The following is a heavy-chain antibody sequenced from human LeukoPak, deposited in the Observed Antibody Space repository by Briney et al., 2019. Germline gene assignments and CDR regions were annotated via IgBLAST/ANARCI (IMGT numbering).Heavy chain of an antibody. CDR2: ISGSGGST. CDR3: AKGYYDYVWGSYYFDY. D-gene: IGHD3-16*01. V-gene: IGHV3-23*01. J-gene: IGHJ4*02. CDR1: GFTFSSYA. Sequence: GGSLRLSCAASGFTFSSYAMSWVRQAPGKGLEWVSAISGSGGSTYYADSVKGRFTISRDNSRDTLYLQMNSLRAEVTAVYYCAKGYYDYVWGSYYFDYWGQGTLVTVSS.